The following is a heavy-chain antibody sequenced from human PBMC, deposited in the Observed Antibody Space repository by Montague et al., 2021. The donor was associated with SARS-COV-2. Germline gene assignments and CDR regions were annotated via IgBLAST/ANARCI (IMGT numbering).Heavy chain of an antibody. V-gene: IGHV4-4*07. J-gene: IGHJ4*02. D-gene: IGHD2-15*01. CDR3: GRGVVAATPVVDY. Sequence: SETLSLTCTVSGDSISSFYWNWIRQPAGKGLERIGRIYASGGTNXXPSLKSRVTMSVDTSKNQFSLKLNSVTAADTAVYYCGRGVVAATPVVDYWGRGTLVTVSS. CDR2: IYASGGT. CDR1: GDSISSFY.